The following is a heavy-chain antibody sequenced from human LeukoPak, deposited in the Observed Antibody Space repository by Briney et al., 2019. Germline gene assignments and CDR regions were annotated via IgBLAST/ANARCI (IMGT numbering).Heavy chain of an antibody. V-gene: IGHV3-48*03. Sequence: GGSLRLSCAASGFTFRSYEMNWVRHAPGRGLEWVSHISGGGESTVYPDAVKGRFIISRDNTKNSLYLQMNSLRVEDTGVYYCARRSVRRYEYWGQGVLVTVSP. CDR2: ISGGGEST. CDR1: GFTFRSYE. J-gene: IGHJ4*02. CDR3: ARRSVRRYEY. D-gene: IGHD5-24*01.